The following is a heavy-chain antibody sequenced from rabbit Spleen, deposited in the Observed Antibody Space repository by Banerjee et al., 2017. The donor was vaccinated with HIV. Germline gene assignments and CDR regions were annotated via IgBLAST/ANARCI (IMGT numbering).Heavy chain of an antibody. CDR1: GVSFSGDSY. CDR3: ARDVSVGTNWRMYYFDL. CDR2: IDTGSSGFT. D-gene: IGHD1-1*01. J-gene: IGHJ4*01. V-gene: IGHV1S45*01. Sequence: QEQLEESGGGLVQPGASLTLTCIASGVSFSGDSYMCWVRQAPGKGLEWIACIDTGSSGFTYFASWAKGRFTISKTSSTTVTLQMTSLTVADTATYFCARDVSVGTNWRMYYFDLWGPGTLVTVS.